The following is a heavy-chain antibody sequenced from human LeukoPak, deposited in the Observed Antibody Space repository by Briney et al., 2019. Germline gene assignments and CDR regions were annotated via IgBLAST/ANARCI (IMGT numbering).Heavy chain of an antibody. D-gene: IGHD4-17*01. Sequence: SETLSLTCTVSGGSISSGGYYWRWIRQHPGKGLEFIGYIFYSGTTYYNPSLKSRVSISLDTSLNQFSLKVISVTAADTAVYRCARYGAPFDSWGQGTLVTVSS. CDR1: GGSISSGGYY. CDR3: ARYGAPFDS. V-gene: IGHV4-31*03. J-gene: IGHJ4*02. CDR2: IFYSGTT.